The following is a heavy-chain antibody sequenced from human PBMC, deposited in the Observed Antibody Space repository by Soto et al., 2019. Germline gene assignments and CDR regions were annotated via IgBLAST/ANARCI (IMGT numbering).Heavy chain of an antibody. J-gene: IGHJ5*02. D-gene: IGHD3-10*01. CDR2: IYYSGST. V-gene: IGHV4-39*01. CDR3: ARRPPLNGSESSRFDP. CDR1: GGSISSSNYY. Sequence: QLQLQESGPGLVKPSETLSLTCTVSGGSISSSNYYWGWVRQPPGKGLEWIGTIYYSGSTSYNPSLKSRVTISIDTSKHQFSLKLSSVTAADTAVYYCARRPPLNGSESSRFDPWGQGTLVTVSS.